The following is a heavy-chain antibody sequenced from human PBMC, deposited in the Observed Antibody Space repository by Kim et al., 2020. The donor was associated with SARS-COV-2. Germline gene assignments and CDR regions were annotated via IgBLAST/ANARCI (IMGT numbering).Heavy chain of an antibody. V-gene: IGHV4-39*01. J-gene: IGHJ4*02. Sequence: SETLSLTCTVGGDPLSSSSYYWGWIRQPPGKGLEWIGAIYYTGRTYYNPSLMSRVSISVDTSNNQFSLKLSSLSAADTAVYRCARLAILTGYAIDFWGQGTLVTVSS. CDR2: IYYTGRT. CDR3: ARLAILTGYAIDF. D-gene: IGHD3-9*01. CDR1: GDPLSSSSYY.